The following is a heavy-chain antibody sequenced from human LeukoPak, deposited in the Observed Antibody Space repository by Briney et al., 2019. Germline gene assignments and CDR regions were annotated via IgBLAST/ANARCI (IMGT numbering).Heavy chain of an antibody. J-gene: IGHJ4*02. Sequence: ASVKVSCKASGYTFTSYGISWVRQAPGQGLEWMGWISAYNGNTNYAQKLQGRVTMTTDTSTSTAYMELRSLRSDDTAVYYCFGPQGRVVPAATSSTHWGQGTVVTVSS. D-gene: IGHD2-2*01. V-gene: IGHV1-18*01. CDR2: ISAYNGNT. CDR3: FGPQGRVVPAATSSTH. CDR1: GYTFTSYG.